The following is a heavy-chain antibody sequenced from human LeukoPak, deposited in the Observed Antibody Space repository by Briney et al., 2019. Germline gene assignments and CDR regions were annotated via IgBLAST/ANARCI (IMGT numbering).Heavy chain of an antibody. CDR1: GFTFTSSA. CDR3: ARVPNFHCSSTSCYSS. V-gene: IGHV1-58*02. J-gene: IGHJ3*01. CDR2: IVVGSGNT. D-gene: IGHD2-2*01. Sequence: SVKVSCKASGFTFTSSAMQWVRQARGQRLEWIGWIVVGSGNTNYAQKFQERVTITRDTSISTAYMELSRLRSDDTAVYYCARVPNFHCSSTSCYSSWGQGTMVTVSS.